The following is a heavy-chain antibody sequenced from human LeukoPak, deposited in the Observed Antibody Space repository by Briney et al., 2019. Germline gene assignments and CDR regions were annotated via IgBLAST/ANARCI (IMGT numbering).Heavy chain of an antibody. J-gene: IGHJ3*02. CDR1: GFTFSGSA. D-gene: IGHD2-21*02. CDR2: IRSKANSYAT. CDR3: TSPCGGDCYTRGWAFDI. V-gene: IGHV3-73*01. Sequence: PGGSLRLSCAASGFTFSGSAMHWVRQASGKGLEWVGRIRSKANSYATAYAASVKGRFTISRDDSKNTAYLQMNSLKTEDTAVYYCTSPCGGDCYTRGWAFDIWGQGTMVTVSS.